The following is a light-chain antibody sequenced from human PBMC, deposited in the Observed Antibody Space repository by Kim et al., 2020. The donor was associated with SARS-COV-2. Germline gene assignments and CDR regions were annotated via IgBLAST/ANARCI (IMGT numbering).Light chain of an antibody. CDR1: NSDGGAYNY. CDR2: DVN. Sequence: GQSITISCTGTNSDGGAYNYVSWYQHHPGEAPKLMIHDVNKRPSGVSNRFSGSKSGNTASLTISGLQAEDEAHYYCSSYTSSRTLLFGGGTQLTVL. V-gene: IGLV2-14*03. J-gene: IGLJ2*01. CDR3: SSYTSSRTLL.